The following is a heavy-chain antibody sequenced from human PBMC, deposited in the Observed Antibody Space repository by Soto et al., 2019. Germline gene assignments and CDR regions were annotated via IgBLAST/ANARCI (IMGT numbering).Heavy chain of an antibody. V-gene: IGHV1-8*02. CDR2: MNPNSGNT. D-gene: IGHD5-12*01. CDR1: GYTFTSYG. J-gene: IGHJ6*04. Sequence: GASVKVSCKASGYTFTSYGISWVRQATGQGLEWMGWMNPNSGNTGYAQKLQGRVTMTRNTSTSTAYMELSSLRSEDTAVYYCHLVATIFSTWSFDVWGKGTTVTVSS. CDR3: HLVATIFSTWSFDV.